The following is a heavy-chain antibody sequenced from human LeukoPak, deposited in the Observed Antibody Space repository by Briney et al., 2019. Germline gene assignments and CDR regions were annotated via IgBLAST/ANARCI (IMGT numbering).Heavy chain of an antibody. CDR3: ARGRPDFWTNFYTYFLDS. CDR1: AGSISSYY. J-gene: IGHJ4*02. D-gene: IGHD3/OR15-3a*01. CDR2: IYYSGST. Sequence: SETLSLTCTISAGSISSYYWTWIRQPPGKGLEWIGYIYYSGSTNYNPSLKSRVAISLDTSKNQFSLRLSSVTAADTAIYYCARGRPDFWTNFYTYFLDSWGQGTLVTVSS. V-gene: IGHV4-59*01.